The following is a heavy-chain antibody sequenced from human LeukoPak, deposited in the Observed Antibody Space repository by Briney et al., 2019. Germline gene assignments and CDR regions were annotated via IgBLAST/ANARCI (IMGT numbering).Heavy chain of an antibody. J-gene: IGHJ3*02. D-gene: IGHD2-21*02. CDR1: GGSFSGYY. CDR2: INHSGST. Sequence: SETLSLTCAVYGGSFSGYYWSWIRQPPGKGLEWIGEINHSGSTNYNPSLKSRVTISVDTSKNQFSLKLSSVTAADTAVYYCARNWEVVTAIGAFDIWGQGTMVIVSS. V-gene: IGHV4-34*01. CDR3: ARNWEVVTAIGAFDI.